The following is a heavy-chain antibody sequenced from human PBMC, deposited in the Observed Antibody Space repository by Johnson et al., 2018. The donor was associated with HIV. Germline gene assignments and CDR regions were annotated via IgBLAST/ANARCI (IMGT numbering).Heavy chain of an antibody. D-gene: IGHD1-26*01. J-gene: IGHJ3*02. CDR1: GFTFDDYA. Sequence: VQLVESGGGLVQPGRSLRLSCAASGFTFDDYAMHWVRQAPGKGLEWVSGISWNSGSIGYADSVKGRFTISRDNSKNSLYLQMNSRRAEDTALYSCAKDSLYSLTSGTTRKDIWGQGTMVTVSS. CDR2: ISWNSGSI. V-gene: IGHV3-9*01. CDR3: AKDSLYSLTSGTTRKDI.